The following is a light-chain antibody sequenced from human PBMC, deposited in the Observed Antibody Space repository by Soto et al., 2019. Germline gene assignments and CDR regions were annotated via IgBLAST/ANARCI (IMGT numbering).Light chain of an antibody. V-gene: IGLV1-44*01. CDR3: AAWDDSLFWV. CDR2: SNN. J-gene: IGLJ3*02. Sequence: QSVLTQPPSASGTPGQRVTISCSGSSYNIGSNTVNWYQQLPGTAPKLLIYSNNQRPSGVHDRFSGSKSGTSASLAISGLQSEDEADYYCAAWDDSLFWVFGGGTKVTVL. CDR1: SYNIGSNT.